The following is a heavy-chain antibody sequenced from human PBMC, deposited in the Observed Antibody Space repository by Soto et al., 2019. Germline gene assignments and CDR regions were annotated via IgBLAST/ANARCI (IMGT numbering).Heavy chain of an antibody. V-gene: IGHV1-18*01. J-gene: IGHJ6*03. D-gene: IGHD6-13*01. Sequence: GASVKVSCKASGYTFTSYGISWVRQAPGQGLEWMGWISAYNGNTNYAQKLQGRVTMTTDTSTSTAYMELRSLRSDDTAVYYCARDLRGLVQLGYHYYYYYMDVWGKGTTVTVSS. CDR2: ISAYNGNT. CDR1: GYTFTSYG. CDR3: ARDLRGLVQLGYHYYYYYMDV.